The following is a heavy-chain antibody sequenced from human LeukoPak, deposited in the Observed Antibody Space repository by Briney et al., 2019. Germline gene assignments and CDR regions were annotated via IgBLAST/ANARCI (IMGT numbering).Heavy chain of an antibody. CDR2: ISYDGSNK. D-gene: IGHD3-3*01. V-gene: IGHV3-30*18. CDR1: GFTFSSYG. CDR3: AKSPYYDFWSGSYFDY. J-gene: IGHJ4*02. Sequence: PGRSLRLSCAASGFTFSSYGMHWVRQAPGKGLEWVAVISYDGSNKYYADSVKGRFTISRDNSKNTLYLQINSLRAEDTAVYYCAKSPYYDFWSGSYFDYWGQGTLVTVSS.